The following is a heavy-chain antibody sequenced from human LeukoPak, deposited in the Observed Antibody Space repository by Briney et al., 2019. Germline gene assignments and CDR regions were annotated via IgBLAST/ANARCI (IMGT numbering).Heavy chain of an antibody. CDR3: AKDGNSRIEAARRHYYYYMDV. Sequence: PGGSLRLSCAASGFTFSSYAMSWVRQAPGKGLEWVSAISGSGGSTYYADSVKGRFTISRDNSKNTLYLQMNSLRAEDTAVYYCAKDGNSRIEAARRHYYYYMDVWGKGTTVTVSS. CDR1: GFTFSSYA. CDR2: ISGSGGST. V-gene: IGHV3-23*01. J-gene: IGHJ6*03. D-gene: IGHD6-6*01.